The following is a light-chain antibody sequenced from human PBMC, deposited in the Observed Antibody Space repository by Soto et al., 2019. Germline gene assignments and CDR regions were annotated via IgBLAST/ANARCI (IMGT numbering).Light chain of an antibody. CDR1: QSVSARL. V-gene: IGKV3-20*01. CDR3: QAGT. CDR2: GAS. Sequence: EIVLTQSPVTLSFSPCEIATLSCKTSQSVSARLLAWYQQKPGQAPRLLIYGASSRATGIPDRLSGSGSGTDFTLTISRLEPEDFAVYYCQAGTFGQGTRLEI. J-gene: IGKJ5*01.